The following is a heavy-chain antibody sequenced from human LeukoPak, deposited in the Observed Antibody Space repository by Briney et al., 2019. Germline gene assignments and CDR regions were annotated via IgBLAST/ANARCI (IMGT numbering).Heavy chain of an antibody. CDR1: RFTFDDYA. V-gene: IGHV3-43*02. CDR3: AKDLIAVAGTTEYFQH. D-gene: IGHD6-19*01. CDR2: ISGDGGST. Sequence: PGGSLRLSCAASRFTFDDYAMHWVRQAPGKGLEWVSLISGDGGSTYYADSVKGRFTISRDNSKNSLYLQMNSLRTEDTALYYCAKDLIAVAGTTEYFQHWGQGTLVTVSS. J-gene: IGHJ1*01.